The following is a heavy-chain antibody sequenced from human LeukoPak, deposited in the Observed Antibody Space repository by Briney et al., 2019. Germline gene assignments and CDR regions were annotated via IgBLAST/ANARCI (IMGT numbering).Heavy chain of an antibody. CDR3: AKLGSSGWYYFDY. CDR2: ISYDGSNK. CDR1: GFTFSSYG. Sequence: GGSLRLSCAASGFTFSSYGMHWVRQAPGKGLEWVAVISYDGSNKYYADSVKGRFTISRDNSKNTLYLQMSSLRAEDTAVYYCAKLGSSGWYYFDYWGQGTLVTVSS. D-gene: IGHD6-19*01. J-gene: IGHJ4*02. V-gene: IGHV3-30*18.